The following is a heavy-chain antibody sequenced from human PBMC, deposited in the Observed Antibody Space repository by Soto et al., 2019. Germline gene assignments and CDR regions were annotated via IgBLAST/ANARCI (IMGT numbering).Heavy chain of an antibody. V-gene: IGHV4-30-2*01. CDR2: IYHSGST. Sequence: QLQLQESGSGLVKPSQTLSLTCAVSGGSISSGGYSWSWIRQPPGKGLEWIGYIYHSGSTYYNPSLKRRVTISLDRSKNQFSLKLSSVTAADTAVYYCARGYAASPRGFDYWGQGTLVTVSS. J-gene: IGHJ4*02. CDR3: ARGYAASPRGFDY. D-gene: IGHD3-16*01. CDR1: GGSISSGGYS.